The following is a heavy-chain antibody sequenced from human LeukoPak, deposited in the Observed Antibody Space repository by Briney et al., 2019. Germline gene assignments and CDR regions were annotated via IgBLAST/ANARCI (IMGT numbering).Heavy chain of an antibody. V-gene: IGHV3-23*01. CDR2: VSGSGDST. D-gene: IGHD6-6*01. J-gene: IGHJ4*02. CDR3: AKVYGSSSWD. CDR1: GFTFSNYA. Sequence: PGGSLRLSCAASGFTFSNYAMTWVRQAPGKGLEWVSAVSGSGDSTYYADSVKGRFTISRDNSKNTLYLRMNSLRAEDTAVYYCAKVYGSSSWDWGQGTLVTVSS.